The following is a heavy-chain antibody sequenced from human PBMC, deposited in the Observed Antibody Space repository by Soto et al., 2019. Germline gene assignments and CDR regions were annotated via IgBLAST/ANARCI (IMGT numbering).Heavy chain of an antibody. CDR2: INPATGAA. J-gene: IGHJ3*02. CDR3: ARGGGVGVAGSAAFDM. Sequence: QLHLVQSGAVVKKPGASVTVSCSASGYPVTAYYMHWVRQAPGRGLEWMGGINPATGAAKYTQTFQGRVTITRDTSPGTVFKELSGLTSEDTAGFYCARGGGVGVAGSAAFDMWGQGTLVTVSS. CDR1: GYPVTAYY. V-gene: IGHV1-2*02. D-gene: IGHD3-3*01.